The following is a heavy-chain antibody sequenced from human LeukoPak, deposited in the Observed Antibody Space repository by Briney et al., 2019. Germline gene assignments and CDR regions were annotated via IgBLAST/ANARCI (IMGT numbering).Heavy chain of an antibody. CDR1: GYRFTTHW. J-gene: IGHJ4*02. V-gene: IGHV5-51*01. Sequence: GESLKISCKGSGYRFTTHWIGWVRQMPGKGLEWMAFIYPGDSDTRYSPSFQGLVTVSADKSINTAYLRWSSLQASDTAMYYCARHSTIASRPAQDFDYWGQGTLVTVSS. CDR3: ARHSTIASRPAQDFDY. D-gene: IGHD6-6*01. CDR2: IYPGDSDT.